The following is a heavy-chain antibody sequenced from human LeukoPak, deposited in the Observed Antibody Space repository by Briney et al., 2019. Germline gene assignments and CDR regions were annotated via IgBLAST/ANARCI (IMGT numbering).Heavy chain of an antibody. Sequence: PSETLSLTCAVYGGSFSGYYWSWIRQPPGKGLEWIGEINHSGSTNYNPSLKSRVTISVDTSKNQFSLKLSSVTAADTAVYYCARLRRSGWPEYFRHWGQGTLVTVSS. V-gene: IGHV4-34*01. D-gene: IGHD6-19*01. CDR1: GGSFSGYY. CDR2: INHSGST. J-gene: IGHJ1*01. CDR3: ARLRRSGWPEYFRH.